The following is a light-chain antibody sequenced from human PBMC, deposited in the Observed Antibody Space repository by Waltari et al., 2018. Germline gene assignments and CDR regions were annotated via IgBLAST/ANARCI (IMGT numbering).Light chain of an antibody. CDR2: WAS. CDR1: QSLLYSSNNMNY. Sequence: DVVMTQSPDSLTVSLGERANIHCKSSQSLLYSSNNMNYLAWYQQRPGQPPKLPIYWASTRESGVPDRFSGSGSGTDFTLTISSLQAEDVAVYYCQQYYSRPRTFGQGTKVEIK. J-gene: IGKJ1*01. V-gene: IGKV4-1*01. CDR3: QQYYSRPRT.